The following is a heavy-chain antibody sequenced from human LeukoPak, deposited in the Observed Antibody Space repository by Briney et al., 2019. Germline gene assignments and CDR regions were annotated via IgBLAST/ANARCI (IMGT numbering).Heavy chain of an antibody. D-gene: IGHD3-22*01. CDR3: AISDSL. Sequence: GGSLRLSCAASGFTVSSNYMSWVRQAPGKGLEWISYITSSSSTIYYADSVKGRFTISRDNAKNSLFLQMNSLRDEDTAVYHCAISDSLWGQGTLVTVSS. V-gene: IGHV3-48*02. CDR1: GFTVSSNY. CDR2: ITSSSSTI. J-gene: IGHJ4*02.